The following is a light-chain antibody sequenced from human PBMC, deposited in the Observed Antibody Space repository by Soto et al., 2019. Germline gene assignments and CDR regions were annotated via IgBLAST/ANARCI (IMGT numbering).Light chain of an antibody. V-gene: IGKV3-20*01. CDR3: QQYGSSPRT. CDR1: QSVRSNH. J-gene: IGKJ2*01. CDR2: DAS. Sequence: EIVLTQSPGTLSLSPGERATLSCRASQSVRSNHLAWYQQKPGQAPRLLIYDASSMATGIPDRFSGSGSGTDFTLTISRLEPEDFAVYYCQQYGSSPRTFGRGTKLEI.